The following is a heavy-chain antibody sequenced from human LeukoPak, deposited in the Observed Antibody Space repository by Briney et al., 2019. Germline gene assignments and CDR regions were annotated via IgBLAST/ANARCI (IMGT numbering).Heavy chain of an antibody. CDR2: ISSSGSTI. Sequence: GGSLRLFCAASGFTFSDYYVSWIRQAPGKGLEWLSYISSSGSTIYYADSVKGRFTISRDNAKNSLYLQMNSLRAEDTAVYFCARVPLRQPHYFDYWGQGTLVTVSS. J-gene: IGHJ4*02. CDR3: ARVPLRQPHYFDY. CDR1: GFTFSDYY. D-gene: IGHD2-2*01. V-gene: IGHV3-11*04.